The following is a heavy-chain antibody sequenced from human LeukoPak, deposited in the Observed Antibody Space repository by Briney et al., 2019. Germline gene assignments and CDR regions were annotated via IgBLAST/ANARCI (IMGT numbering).Heavy chain of an antibody. CDR3: ARINYRTPYYYYYMDV. D-gene: IGHD3-10*01. CDR1: GDSISGQY. J-gene: IGHJ6*03. CDR2: VYDTGST. V-gene: IGHV4-59*11. Sequence: SETLSLTCTVSGDSISGQYWSWVRQPPGTGLEWIGYVYDTGSTNYNPSLESRVIISLVTSKNQFSLKLSSVTAADTAVYYCARINYRTPYYYYYMDVWGKGTTVTVSS.